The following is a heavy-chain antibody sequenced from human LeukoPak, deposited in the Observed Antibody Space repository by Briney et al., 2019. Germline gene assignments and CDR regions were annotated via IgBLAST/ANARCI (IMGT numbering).Heavy chain of an antibody. Sequence: ASVKVSCKASGYTFTGYYMHWVRQAPGQGLEWMGWINPNSGGTNYAQKFRGRVTMTRDTSISTAYMELSRLRSDDTAVYDCARSWRFCSGDSCYPIDYWGQGTLVTVSS. J-gene: IGHJ4*02. CDR1: GYTFTGYY. V-gene: IGHV1-2*02. CDR2: INPNSGGT. CDR3: ARSWRFCSGDSCYPIDY. D-gene: IGHD2-15*01.